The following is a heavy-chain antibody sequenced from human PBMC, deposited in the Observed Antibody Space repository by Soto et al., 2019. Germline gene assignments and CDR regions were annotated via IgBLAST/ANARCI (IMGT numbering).Heavy chain of an antibody. CDR3: ARDPPGIRFLEWLYPYYYYYGMDV. D-gene: IGHD3-3*01. J-gene: IGHJ6*02. Sequence: ASVKVSCKASGYTFTSYGISWVRRAPGQGLEWMGWISAYNGNTNYAQKLQGRVTMTTDTSTSTAYMELRSLRSDDTAVYYCARDPPGIRFLEWLYPYYYYYGMDVWGQGTTVTVSS. CDR2: ISAYNGNT. CDR1: GYTFTSYG. V-gene: IGHV1-18*04.